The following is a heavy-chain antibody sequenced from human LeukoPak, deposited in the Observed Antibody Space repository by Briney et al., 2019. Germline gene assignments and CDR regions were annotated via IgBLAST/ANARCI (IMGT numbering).Heavy chain of an antibody. V-gene: IGHV4-34*01. Sequence: PSETLSLTCAVYGGSFSGYYWSWIRQPPGKGLGWIGEINHSGSTNYNPSLKSRVTISVDTSKNQFSLKLSSVTAADTAVYYCARGRYSYGTTYYYYMDVWGKGTTVTVSS. CDR3: ARGRYSYGTTYYYYMDV. J-gene: IGHJ6*03. CDR2: INHSGST. CDR1: GGSFSGYY. D-gene: IGHD5-18*01.